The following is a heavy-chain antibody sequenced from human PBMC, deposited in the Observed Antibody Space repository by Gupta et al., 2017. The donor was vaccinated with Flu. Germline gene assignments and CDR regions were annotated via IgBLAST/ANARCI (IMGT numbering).Heavy chain of an antibody. V-gene: IGHV4-59*01. CDR3: ARYITKTTRWFDS. Sequence: QVQLQESGPGLVKPSETLSLTCTVSGGSISRFYWSWIRQPPGKGLEWIGYVYYSGSTNYNPSLKSRVTISTDTSKNQFSLKLSSVTAADTAVYYCARYITKTTRWFDSWGQGTLVTVSS. D-gene: IGHD1-7*01. CDR2: VYYSGST. CDR1: GGSISRFY. J-gene: IGHJ5*01.